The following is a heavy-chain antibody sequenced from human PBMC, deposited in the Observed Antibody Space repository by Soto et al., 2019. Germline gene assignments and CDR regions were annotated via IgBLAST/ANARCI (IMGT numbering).Heavy chain of an antibody. CDR2: IHPNSGDT. V-gene: IGHV1-2*02. CDR3: VRDLSRQSWKWFEP. CDR1: GYTFTDQY. J-gene: IGHJ5*02. D-gene: IGHD1-1*01. Sequence: QVQLVQSGAQVKEPGASVKVYCRTSGYTFTDQYINWVRQAPGQGPEYSGWIHPNSGDTKYTQRFQGRVTMTRDTSISTAYMELRRRTSDDTAVYYCVRDLSRQSWKWFEPWGQGTLVTVSS.